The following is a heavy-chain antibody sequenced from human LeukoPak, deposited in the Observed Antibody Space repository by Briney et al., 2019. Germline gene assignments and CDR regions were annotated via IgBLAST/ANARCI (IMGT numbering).Heavy chain of an antibody. D-gene: IGHD1-26*01. CDR3: ARGWENYFDY. CDR2: VYYSGTT. Sequence: SETLSLTCTVSGGSISSYYWSWIRQPPGKGLEWIGYVYYSGTTSYNPSLKSRVTISVDTSKNQFSLKLTSVTAADTAVYYCARGWENYFDYWGQGTLVTVSS. J-gene: IGHJ4*02. CDR1: GGSISSYY. V-gene: IGHV4-59*01.